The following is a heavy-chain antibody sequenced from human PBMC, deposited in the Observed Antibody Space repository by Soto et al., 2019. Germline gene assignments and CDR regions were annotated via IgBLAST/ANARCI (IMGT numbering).Heavy chain of an antibody. CDR2: IYSGGYT. CDR1: GFTVSNNY. Sequence: EVQLVESGGGLIQPGGSLRLSCAVSGFTVSNNYMSWVRQAPGKGLEGVSVIYSGGYTAYGDSVKGRFTISRDNSKNTLYLQRNTRGADAAAVFYCGARPGGGGYWGQGTLVTVSS. V-gene: IGHV3-53*01. D-gene: IGHD3-10*01. J-gene: IGHJ4*02. CDR3: GARPGGGGY.